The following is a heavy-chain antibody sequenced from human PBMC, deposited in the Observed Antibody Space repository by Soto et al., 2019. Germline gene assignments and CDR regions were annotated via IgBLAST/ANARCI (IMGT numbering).Heavy chain of an antibody. D-gene: IGHD1-26*01. J-gene: IGHJ4*02. CDR2: IYYSGSA. CDR1: GGSITSNAYY. Sequence: QLQLQESGPGLVKPSETLSLTCTVSGGSITSNAYYWGWIRQPPGKGLEWLGYIYYSGSASYNPSLKSRVTMSVDTSKNQFSLKLSCVTAADTAVYYCARRPKRGSYSWCFDYWGQVTLVTVSS. V-gene: IGHV4-39*01. CDR3: ARRPKRGSYSWCFDY.